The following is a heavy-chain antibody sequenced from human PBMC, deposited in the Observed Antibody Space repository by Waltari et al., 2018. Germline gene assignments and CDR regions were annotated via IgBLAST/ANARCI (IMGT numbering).Heavy chain of an antibody. CDR2: IYYSGST. J-gene: IGHJ2*01. CDR3: ARRRWYFDL. CDR1: GGPISSYY. V-gene: IGHV4-59*08. Sequence: QVQLQESGPGLVKPSKTLSLTCTVSGGPISSYYWSWIRQPPGKGLEWIGYIYYSGSTNYNPSLKSRVTISVDTSKNQFSLKLSSVTAADTAVYYCARRRWYFDLWGRGTLVTVSS.